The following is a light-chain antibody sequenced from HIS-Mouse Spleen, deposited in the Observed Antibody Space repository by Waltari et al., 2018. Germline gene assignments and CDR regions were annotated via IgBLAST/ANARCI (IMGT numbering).Light chain of an antibody. CDR3: SSSTSNSTLVV. V-gene: IGLV2-14*03. CDR1: SSDVGGYNY. CDR2: DVS. J-gene: IGLJ2*01. Sequence: QSALTQPASVSGSPGQSITISCTGTSSDVGGYNYVSWYQQHPGKAPKLMIYDVSNRPSVVSNVFAGSKSGNTASLTIAGLQAEDEDDYYCSSSTSNSTLVVFGGGTKLTVL.